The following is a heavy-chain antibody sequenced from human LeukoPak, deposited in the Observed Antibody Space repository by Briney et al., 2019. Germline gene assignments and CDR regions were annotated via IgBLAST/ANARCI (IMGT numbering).Heavy chain of an antibody. CDR3: ARGFRLLPTFDY. CDR2: IYSGGST. CDR1: GFTVSSNY. V-gene: IGHV3-66*01. D-gene: IGHD3-22*01. J-gene: IGHJ4*02. Sequence: GGSLRLSCAASGFTVSSNYMSWVRQAPGKGLEWVSVIYSGGSTYYADSVKGRFTISRDNSKNTLYLQMNSLRAEDTAVYYCARGFRLLPTFDYWGQGTLVTVSS.